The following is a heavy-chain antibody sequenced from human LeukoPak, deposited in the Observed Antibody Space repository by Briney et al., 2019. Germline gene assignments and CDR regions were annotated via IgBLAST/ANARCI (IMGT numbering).Heavy chain of an antibody. CDR2: INHSGST. CDR1: GGSFSGYY. J-gene: IGHJ5*02. CDR3: ARGLYYDSSGYPYH. V-gene: IGHV4-34*01. Sequence: SETLSLTCAVYGGSFSGYYWSWIRQPPGKGLEWIGEINHSGSTNYNPSLKSRVTISVDTSKNQFSLKLSSVTAADTAVYYCARGLYYDSSGYPYHWGQGTLVTVSS. D-gene: IGHD3-22*01.